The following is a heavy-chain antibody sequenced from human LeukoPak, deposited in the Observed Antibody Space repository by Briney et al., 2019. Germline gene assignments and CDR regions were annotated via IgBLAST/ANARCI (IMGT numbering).Heavy chain of an antibody. J-gene: IGHJ4*02. V-gene: IGHV4-34*01. CDR3: ARATQYDFWSGYPRIFDY. CDR2: INHSGST. CDR1: GGSFSGYY. Sequence: MPSETLSLTCAVYGGSFSGYYWGWIRQPPGKGLEWIGEINHSGSTNYNPSLKSRVTISVDTSKNQFSLKLSSVTAADTAVYYCARATQYDFWSGYPRIFDYWGQGTLVTVSS. D-gene: IGHD3-3*01.